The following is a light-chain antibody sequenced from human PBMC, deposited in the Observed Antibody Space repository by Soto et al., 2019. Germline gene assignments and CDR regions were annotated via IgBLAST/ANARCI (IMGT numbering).Light chain of an antibody. CDR3: HHYNSYSET. Sequence: DIQMTQSPSTLSASVGDRVTITCRARQTISCWCACYQQKPGKAPKLLIYKASTLKSGVPSRFSGSGSGTEFTLIISSMQPDDFAAYYCHHYNSYSETFGQGTKVDIK. CDR1: QTISCW. V-gene: IGKV1-5*03. J-gene: IGKJ1*01. CDR2: KAS.